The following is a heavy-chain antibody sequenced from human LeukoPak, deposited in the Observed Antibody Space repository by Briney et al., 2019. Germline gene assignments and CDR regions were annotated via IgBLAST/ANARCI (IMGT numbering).Heavy chain of an antibody. J-gene: IGHJ4*02. V-gene: IGHV1-69*06. CDR1: GGTFSSYA. CDR2: IIPIFGTA. CDR3: AREREGGLCFDY. D-gene: IGHD3-16*01. Sequence: GSSVKVSCKASGGTFSSYAISWVRQAPGQGLEWMGGIIPIFGTANYAQKFQGRVTITADKSTSTAYMELSSLRSEDTAVYYCAREREGGLCFDYWGQGTLVTVSS.